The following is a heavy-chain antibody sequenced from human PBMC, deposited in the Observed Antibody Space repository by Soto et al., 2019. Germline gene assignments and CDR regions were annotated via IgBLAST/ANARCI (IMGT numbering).Heavy chain of an antibody. J-gene: IGHJ4*02. D-gene: IGHD5-12*01. CDR2: ISYDGSNK. Sequence: QVQLVESGGGVVQPGRSLRLPCAASGFTFSSYGMHWVRQSPGKGLEWVAVISYDGSNKYYADSVKGRFTISRDNSKNTMYLQMNSLRAEDTAVYYCANDLGDGYRIGYWGQGPLITVSS. CDR3: ANDLGDGYRIGY. CDR1: GFTFSSYG. V-gene: IGHV3-30*18.